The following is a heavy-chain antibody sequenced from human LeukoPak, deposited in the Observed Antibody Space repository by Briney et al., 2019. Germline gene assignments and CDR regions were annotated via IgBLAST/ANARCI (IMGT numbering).Heavy chain of an antibody. V-gene: IGHV3-23*01. J-gene: IGHJ4*02. D-gene: IGHD3-10*01. Sequence: GGSLRLSCAASGFTFSSYAMSWVRQAPGKGLEWVSAISGSGGSTYYADSVKGRFTISRDNSKNTLYLQMNSLRAKDTAVYYCAKGRSSGSYYTLFDYWGQGTLVTVSS. CDR2: ISGSGGST. CDR3: AKGRSSGSYYTLFDY. CDR1: GFTFSSYA.